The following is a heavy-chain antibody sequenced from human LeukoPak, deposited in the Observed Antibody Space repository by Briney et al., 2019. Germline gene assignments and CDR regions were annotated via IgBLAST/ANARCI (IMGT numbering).Heavy chain of an antibody. J-gene: IGHJ6*03. CDR3: ARDWQADYYYYMDV. Sequence: SETLSLTCAVYGGSFSGYYWSWIRQPPGKGLEWIGEINHSGSTNYNPSLKSRVTISVDTSKNQFSLKVSSVTAADTAVYYCARDWQADYYYYMDVWGKGTTVTVSS. CDR2: INHSGST. V-gene: IGHV4-34*01. D-gene: IGHD1-1*01. CDR1: GGSFSGYY.